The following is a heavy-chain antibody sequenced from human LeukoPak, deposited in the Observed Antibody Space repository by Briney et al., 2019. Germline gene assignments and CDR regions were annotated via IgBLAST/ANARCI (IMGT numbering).Heavy chain of an antibody. V-gene: IGHV4-4*07. Sequence: SETLSLTCTVSGGSISSYYWSWIRQPAGKGLEWIGRIYTSGSTNYNPSLKSRVTISVDKSKNQFSLKVSSVTAADTAVYYCARGDPTVTSNWFAPWGQGTLVTVSS. CDR1: GGSISSYY. CDR2: IYTSGST. D-gene: IGHD4-17*01. CDR3: ARGDPTVTSNWFAP. J-gene: IGHJ5*02.